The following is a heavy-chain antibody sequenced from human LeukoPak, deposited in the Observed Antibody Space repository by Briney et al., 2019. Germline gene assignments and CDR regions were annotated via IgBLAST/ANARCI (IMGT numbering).Heavy chain of an antibody. V-gene: IGHV3-53*01. CDR1: GFTVSSNY. Sequence: GGSLRLSCAASGFTVSSNYMSWVRQAPGKGLEWVSVIYSGGSTYYADSVKGRFTISRDNSKNTLYLQMNSLRAEDTAVYYCAREVTGWYFDLWGRGTLVTVSS. CDR3: AREVTGWYFDL. D-gene: IGHD1-20*01. CDR2: IYSGGST. J-gene: IGHJ2*01.